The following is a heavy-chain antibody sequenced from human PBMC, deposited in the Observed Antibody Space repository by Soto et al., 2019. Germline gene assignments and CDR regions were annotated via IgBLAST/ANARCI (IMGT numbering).Heavy chain of an antibody. V-gene: IGHV1-69*06. Sequence: QVQLVQSGAEVKKPGSSVKVSCKASGGTFSSYSINWVRQAPGQGLEWMGEIIPISGTANYAQKLQGRVTITADKSTSTAYRELSSLRSEDTAVYDCARDGGRHSGGIDYWGQGTLVTVSS. J-gene: IGHJ4*02. CDR2: IIPISGTA. CDR1: GGTFSSYS. D-gene: IGHD1-26*01. CDR3: ARDGGRHSGGIDY.